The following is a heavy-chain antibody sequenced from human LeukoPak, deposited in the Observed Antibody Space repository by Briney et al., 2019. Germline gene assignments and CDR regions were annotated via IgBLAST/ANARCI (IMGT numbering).Heavy chain of an antibody. D-gene: IGHD4-17*01. CDR1: GVSFDDYY. J-gene: IGHJ4*02. CDR2: INHSGYT. V-gene: IGHV4-34*01. Sequence: SETLSLTCAVSGVSFDDYYWSWVRQPPGKGLEWIGEINHSGYTNDSTSLKSRVTMSIDTSTKQFSLNLRSVTVADTAVYYCTRMTTGHDYWGQGTLVTVSS. CDR3: TRMTTGHDY.